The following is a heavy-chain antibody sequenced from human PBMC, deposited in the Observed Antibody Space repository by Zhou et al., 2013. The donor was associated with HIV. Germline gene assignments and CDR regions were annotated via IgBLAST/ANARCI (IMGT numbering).Heavy chain of an antibody. CDR1: GDTFVSYA. J-gene: IGHJ4*02. Sequence: QVQLVQSGAEMKKPGSSVKVSCKASGDTFVSYAVSWVRQAPGQGLEWVGGIIPVFGSPTYAPKFQDRVTFTTDESTTTVYMELTSLTSEDTAVYYCASERQKWARGYHFDYWGQGTLVTVSS. CDR2: IIPVFGSP. V-gene: IGHV1-69*05. CDR3: ASERQKWARGYHFDY. D-gene: IGHD5-12*01.